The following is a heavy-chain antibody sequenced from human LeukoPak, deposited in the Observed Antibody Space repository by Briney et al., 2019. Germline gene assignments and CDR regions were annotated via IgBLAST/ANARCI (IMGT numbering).Heavy chain of an antibody. CDR3: ARGYNWNDGDYFDY. D-gene: IGHD1-1*01. CDR2: INPNSGGT. V-gene: IGHV1-2*02. CDR1: GYTFTGYY. J-gene: IGHJ4*02. Sequence: ASVKVSCKASGYTFTGYYMHWVRQGPGQGLEWMGWINPNSGGTNYAQKFQGRVTMTRDTSISTAYMELSRLRSDDTAVYYCARGYNWNDGDYFDYWGQGTLVTVSS.